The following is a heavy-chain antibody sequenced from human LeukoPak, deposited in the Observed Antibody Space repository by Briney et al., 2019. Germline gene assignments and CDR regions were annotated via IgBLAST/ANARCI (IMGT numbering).Heavy chain of an antibody. CDR3: AKDLGGSWTRYYFDY. CDR1: GFTFDDYA. J-gene: IGHJ4*02. Sequence: GRSLRLSCAASGFTFDDYAMHWVRQAPGKGLEWVSGISWNSGSIGYADSVKGRFTISRDNAKNSLYLQMNSLRAEDTALYYCAKDLGGSWTRYYFDYGGQGTLVTVSS. V-gene: IGHV3-9*01. D-gene: IGHD2-15*01. CDR2: ISWNSGSI.